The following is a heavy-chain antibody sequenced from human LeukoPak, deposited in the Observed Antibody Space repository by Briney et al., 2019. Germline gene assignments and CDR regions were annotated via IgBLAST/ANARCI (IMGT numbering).Heavy chain of an antibody. CDR1: GFSFSSYW. J-gene: IGHJ6*03. D-gene: IGHD2-8*01. Sequence: GGSLRLSCAASGFSFSSYWMHWVRQAPGRGLVWVSRINRDGSSTSYADSVKGRFTISRDNAKNTLYLQMNSLRAEDTAVYYRASLIVPRYGYYMDVWGKGTTVTVSS. CDR2: INRDGSST. CDR3: ASLIVPRYGYYMDV. V-gene: IGHV3-74*01.